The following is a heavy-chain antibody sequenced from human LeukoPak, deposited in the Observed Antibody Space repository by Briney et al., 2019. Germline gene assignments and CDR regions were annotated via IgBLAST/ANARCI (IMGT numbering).Heavy chain of an antibody. CDR1: GGSISSYY. CDR3: AHRYSSGWYDY. Sequence: KPSETLSLTCTVSGGSISSYYWSWIRQPPGKGLEWIGYIYYSGSTNYNPSLKSRVTISVDTSKNQFFLKLSSVTAADTAVYYCAHRYSSGWYDYWGQGTLVTVSS. V-gene: IGHV4-59*01. CDR2: IYYSGST. J-gene: IGHJ4*02. D-gene: IGHD6-19*01.